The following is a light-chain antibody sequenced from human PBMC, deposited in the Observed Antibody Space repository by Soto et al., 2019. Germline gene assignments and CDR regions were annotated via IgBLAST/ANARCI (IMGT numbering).Light chain of an antibody. V-gene: IGLV2-18*02. CDR3: SSYSRSTTSVI. Sequence: QSVLTQPPSVSGSPGQSVTISCTGTSSEIGYYNRVSWYQQSPDTAPKLMLYEVSNRTSGVPDRFSGSKSGNTAALTISGLQAEDEAVFFCSSYSRSTTSVIFGGGTKLTVL. CDR2: EVS. CDR1: SSEIGYYNR. J-gene: IGLJ2*01.